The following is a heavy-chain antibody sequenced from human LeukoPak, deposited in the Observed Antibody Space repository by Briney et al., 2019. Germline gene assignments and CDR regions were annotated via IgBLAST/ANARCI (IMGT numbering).Heavy chain of an antibody. CDR3: ARGGSSSWYPPEYALDI. V-gene: IGHV4-4*07. J-gene: IGHJ3*02. CDR1: GGSISSYY. Sequence: SETLSLTCTVSGGSISSYYWTWIRQPAGKGLEWIGLIYTSGNTNYNPSLRSRVTMSVDTSKNQFSLKLSSVTAADTAVYYCARGGSSSWYPPEYALDIWGQGTMVTVSS. CDR2: IYTSGNT. D-gene: IGHD6-13*01.